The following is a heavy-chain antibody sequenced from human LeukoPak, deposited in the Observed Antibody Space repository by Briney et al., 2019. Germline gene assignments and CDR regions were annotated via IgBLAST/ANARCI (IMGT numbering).Heavy chain of an antibody. Sequence: PGRSLRLSCAASGFTFDDYAMHWVRQAPGKGLEWVSGISWNSGSIGYANSVRGRFTISRDNAKNSLYLQMNSLRAEDTALYYCAKAFTRITSGWFDYWGQGTLVTVSS. CDR2: ISWNSGSI. J-gene: IGHJ4*02. V-gene: IGHV3-9*01. CDR3: AKAFTRITSGWFDY. CDR1: GFTFDDYA. D-gene: IGHD6-19*01.